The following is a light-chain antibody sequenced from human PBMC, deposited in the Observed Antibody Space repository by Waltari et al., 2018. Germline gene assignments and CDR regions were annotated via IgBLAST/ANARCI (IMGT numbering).Light chain of an antibody. Sequence: EIVLTQSPGTLSLSSGERATLSGRTSQSISKYLALYQQKPGQAPRLLIYHASSRATGIPDRFSCSGSGTDFSLTISRLEPEDFAVYYCQHYVTLPVTFGQGTKVEIK. CDR3: QHYVTLPVT. J-gene: IGKJ1*01. CDR1: QSISKY. V-gene: IGKV3-20*01. CDR2: HAS.